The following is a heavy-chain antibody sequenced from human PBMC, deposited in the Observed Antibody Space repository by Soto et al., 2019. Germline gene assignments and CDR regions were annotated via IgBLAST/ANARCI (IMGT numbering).Heavy chain of an antibody. J-gene: IGHJ4*02. Sequence: GGSLRLSCAASGFTFSGYSMNWVRQAPGKGLEWVSSISSTTNYIYYADSMKGRFTVSRDNAKNSVYLDMNSLSAEDTAVYYCARESEDLTSNFDYWGQGTLVTVSS. CDR3: ARESEDLTSNFDY. V-gene: IGHV3-21*01. CDR2: ISSTTNYI. CDR1: GFTFSGYS.